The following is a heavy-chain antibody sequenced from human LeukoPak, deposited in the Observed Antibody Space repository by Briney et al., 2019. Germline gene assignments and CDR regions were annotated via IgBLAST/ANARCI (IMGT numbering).Heavy chain of an antibody. CDR1: GFTFSDYY. CDR2: ISSSGSTI. V-gene: IGHV3-11*01. J-gene: IGHJ6*03. Sequence: GGSLRLSCAASGFTFSDYYMSWIRQAPGKGLEWVSYISSSGSTIYYADSVKGRFTISRDNAKNSLYLQMNSLRAEDTAVYYCVARQLVHVVYYMDVWGKGTTVTVSS. CDR3: VARQLVHVVYYMDV. D-gene: IGHD6-13*01.